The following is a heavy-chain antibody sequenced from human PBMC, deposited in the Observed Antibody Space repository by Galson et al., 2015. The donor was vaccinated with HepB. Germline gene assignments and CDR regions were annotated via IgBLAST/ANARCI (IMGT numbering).Heavy chain of an antibody. D-gene: IGHD3-10*01. V-gene: IGHV3-23*01. J-gene: IGHJ3*01. Sequence: SLRLSCAASGFTFSTYAMNWVRQAPGKGLEWVSSISPNTTNTFYADSVKGRFTISRDNSKNRLFLQMNSLRAEDTAIYYCAKVSRLYMVRGAMGLLETWGQGTLVTVSS. CDR1: GFTFSTYA. CDR3: AKVSRLYMVRGAMGLLET. CDR2: ISPNTTNT.